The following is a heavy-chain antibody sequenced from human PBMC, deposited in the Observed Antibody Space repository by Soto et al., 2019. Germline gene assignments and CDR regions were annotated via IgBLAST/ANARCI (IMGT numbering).Heavy chain of an antibody. Sequence: EVQLVESGGVLVKPGASLRLSCSASGFTFSNAWLSWVRQAPGQGLEWLGRLKSQTDGGTTDYAAPVKGRFTIPREESKNTLYLQMNSLKTEDTAVYYCTTIPYYYYSSGYQLGGLDYWGQGTLVTVSS. D-gene: IGHD3-22*01. J-gene: IGHJ4*02. CDR1: GFTFSNAW. CDR3: TTIPYYYYSSGYQLGGLDY. V-gene: IGHV3-15*01. CDR2: LKSQTDGGTT.